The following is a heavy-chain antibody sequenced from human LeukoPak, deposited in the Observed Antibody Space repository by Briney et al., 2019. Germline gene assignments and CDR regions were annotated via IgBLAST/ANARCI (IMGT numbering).Heavy chain of an antibody. V-gene: IGHV3-23*01. D-gene: IGHD2-21*01. CDR2: ISGSGGST. CDR1: GFTFSSYW. CDR3: AKDASSIFSPGTQDAFDI. J-gene: IGHJ3*02. Sequence: PGGSLRLSCAASGFTFSSYWMSWVRQAPGKGLEWVSAISGSGGSTYYADSVKGRFTISRDNSKNTLYLQMNSLRAEDTAVYYCAKDASSIFSPGTQDAFDIWGQGTMVTVSS.